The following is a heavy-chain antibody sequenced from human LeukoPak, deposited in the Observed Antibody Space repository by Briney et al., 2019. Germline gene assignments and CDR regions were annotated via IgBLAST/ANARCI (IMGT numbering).Heavy chain of an antibody. Sequence: PGRSLRLSCAASGSTFSSYGMNWVRQAPGKGLEWVSYISSSGSTIYYADSVKGRFTISRDNAKNSLYLQMNSLRAEDTAVYYCAELGITMIGGVWGKGTTVTISS. V-gene: IGHV3-48*04. D-gene: IGHD3-10*02. J-gene: IGHJ6*04. CDR1: GSTFSSYG. CDR2: ISSSGSTI. CDR3: AELGITMIGGV.